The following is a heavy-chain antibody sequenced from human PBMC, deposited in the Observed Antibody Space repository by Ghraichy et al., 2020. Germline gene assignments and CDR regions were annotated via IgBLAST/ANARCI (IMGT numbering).Heavy chain of an antibody. V-gene: IGHV1-18*01. Sequence: ASVKVSCKASGYTFTSYGISWVRQAPGQGLEWMGWISAYNGNTNYAQKLQGRVTMTTDTSTSTAYMELRSLRSDDTAVYYCARYCPGGSCYRSDYYYYGMDVWGQGTTVTVSS. D-gene: IGHD2-15*01. CDR2: ISAYNGNT. J-gene: IGHJ6*02. CDR1: GYTFTSYG. CDR3: ARYCPGGSCYRSDYYYYGMDV.